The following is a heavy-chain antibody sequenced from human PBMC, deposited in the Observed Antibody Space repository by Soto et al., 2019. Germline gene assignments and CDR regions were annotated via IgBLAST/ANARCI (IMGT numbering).Heavy chain of an antibody. D-gene: IGHD7-27*01. V-gene: IGHV4-59*01. CDR1: GGSISSYY. CDR2: IYYSGST. J-gene: IGHJ5*02. Sequence: SETLSLTSTVSGGSISSYYWSWIRQPPGKGLEWIGYIYYSGSTNYNPSLKSRVTISVDTSKNQFSLKLSSVTAADTAVYYCARDGDDNWFDPWGQGTLVTVSS. CDR3: ARDGDDNWFDP.